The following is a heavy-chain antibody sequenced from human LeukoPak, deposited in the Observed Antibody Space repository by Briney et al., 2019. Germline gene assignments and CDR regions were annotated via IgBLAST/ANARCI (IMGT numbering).Heavy chain of an antibody. D-gene: IGHD3-3*01. J-gene: IGHJ4*02. Sequence: SETLSLTCTVSGYSISSGYFWGWIRQPPGKGLEWIASIHHSGSTYYNPSLKSRVTISIDTPKNQFSLRLSSVTAADTAWYYCARVGEQNYDFWSGYYGYWGQGTLVTVSS. CDR1: GYSISSGYF. CDR2: IHHSGST. CDR3: ARVGEQNYDFWSGYYGY. V-gene: IGHV4-38-2*02.